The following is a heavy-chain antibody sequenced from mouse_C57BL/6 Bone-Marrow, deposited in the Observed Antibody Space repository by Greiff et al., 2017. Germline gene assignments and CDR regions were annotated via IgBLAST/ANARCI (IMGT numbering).Heavy chain of an antibody. J-gene: IGHJ4*01. Sequence: QVQLQQPGAELVKPGASVKVSCKASGYTFTSYWMHWVKQRPGQGLEWIGRIHPSDSDTNYNQKFKGKATLTVDKASSTAYMQPSSLTSEDSGVNYCANTGVATYYAMDYWGQGTSVTVSS. CDR1: GYTFTSYW. V-gene: IGHV1-74*01. CDR2: IHPSDSDT. CDR3: ANTGVATYYAMDY. D-gene: IGHD1-1*01.